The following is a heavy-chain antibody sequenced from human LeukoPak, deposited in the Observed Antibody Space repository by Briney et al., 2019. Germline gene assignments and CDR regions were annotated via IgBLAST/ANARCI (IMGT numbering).Heavy chain of an antibody. D-gene: IGHD2-8*01. V-gene: IGHV3-7*01. CDR3: ARLKDDVTKLDY. J-gene: IGHJ4*02. Sequence: GGSPRLSCAASGFTFRTYWMSWVRQAPGKGLEWVASIDQDESQKRYVDSVQGRFTISRDNTKNSLFLQMNSLRAEDTAVYYCARLKDDVTKLDYWGQGTLVTVSS. CDR1: GFTFRTYW. CDR2: IDQDESQK.